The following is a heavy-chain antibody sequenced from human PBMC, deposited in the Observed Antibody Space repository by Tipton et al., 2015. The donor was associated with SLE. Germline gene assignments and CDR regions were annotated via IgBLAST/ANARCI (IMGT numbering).Heavy chain of an antibody. D-gene: IGHD3-9*01. Sequence: TLSLTCAVSGYSISTGSYWGWVRQPPGKGLEWIGSMYNTGNTFYKPSLKSRVTISLDMSNNEFSLRPTSVPAADTAVYYCATSFIYTDWGAFHIWGQGTMVTVSS. CDR1: GYSISTGSY. V-gene: IGHV4-38-2*01. CDR3: ATSFIYTDWGAFHI. CDR2: MYNTGNT. J-gene: IGHJ3*02.